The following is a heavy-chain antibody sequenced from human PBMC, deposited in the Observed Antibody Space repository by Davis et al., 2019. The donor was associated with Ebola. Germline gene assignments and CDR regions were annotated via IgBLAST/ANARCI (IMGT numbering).Heavy chain of an antibody. V-gene: IGHV1-18*01. D-gene: IGHD2-21*01. CDR2: ISAYNGNT. J-gene: IGHJ6*02. CDR1: GYTFTSYG. CDR3: ARDSREDCGGDCVYYYYYYGMDV. Sequence: ASVKVSCKASGYTFTSYGISWVRQAPGQGLEWMGWISAYNGNTNYAQKLQGRVTMTTDKSTSTAYMELSSLRSEDTAVCYCARDSREDCGGDCVYYYYYYGMDVWGQGTTVTVSS.